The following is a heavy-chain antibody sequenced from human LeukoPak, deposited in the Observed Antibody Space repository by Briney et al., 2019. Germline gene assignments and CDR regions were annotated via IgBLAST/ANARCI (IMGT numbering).Heavy chain of an antibody. CDR2: IKQDGSEK. J-gene: IGHJ4*02. Sequence: GGSLRLSCAASGFTFSSYWMSWVRQAPGKGLEWVANIKQDGSEKYYVDSVKGRFTISRDNAKNSLCLQMNSLRAEDTAVYYCAKDLLVVATAYDYWGQGTLVTVSS. CDR3: AKDLLVVATAYDY. V-gene: IGHV3-7*01. D-gene: IGHD2-21*02. CDR1: GFTFSSYW.